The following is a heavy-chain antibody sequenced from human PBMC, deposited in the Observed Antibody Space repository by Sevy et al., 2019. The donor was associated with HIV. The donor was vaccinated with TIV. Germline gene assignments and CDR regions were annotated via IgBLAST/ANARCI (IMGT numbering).Heavy chain of an antibody. Sequence: GGSLRLSCAASAFAFSDHYMDWVRQAPGKGLEWVGRIRNKAKSYTSDYAASVKGRFSISREDSKNSVYLQMNSLKTEDTAVYYCARVGYYDSGGYSQDALDIWGQGTMVTVSS. D-gene: IGHD3-22*01. J-gene: IGHJ3*02. V-gene: IGHV3-72*01. CDR3: ARVGYYDSGGYSQDALDI. CDR2: IRNKAKSYTS. CDR1: AFAFSDHY.